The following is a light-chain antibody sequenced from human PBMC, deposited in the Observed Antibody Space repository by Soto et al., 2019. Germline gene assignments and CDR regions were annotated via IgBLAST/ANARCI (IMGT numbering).Light chain of an antibody. CDR3: QHYGSVPYA. CDR2: RVS. Sequence: EIVLTQSPGTLSLSPGERATLSCRASQSLSSSYLAWYQQRPGQAPRLLIYRVSSRATGIPDRFSGSGSGTDFTLTISRLEPEDFAVYYCQHYGSVPYAFGQGTKVEIK. CDR1: QSLSSSY. V-gene: IGKV3-20*01. J-gene: IGKJ2*01.